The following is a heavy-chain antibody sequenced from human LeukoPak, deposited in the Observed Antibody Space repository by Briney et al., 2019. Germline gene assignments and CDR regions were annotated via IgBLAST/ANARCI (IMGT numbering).Heavy chain of an antibody. Sequence: ASVKVSCKASGYTFTRYYMHWVRQAPGQGLEWVGIIYPSGGSTSKAHKFQGRVTMTRDTSTSTVYMELSSLRSEDTAVYYCAREGYYGSGSYYNYWGQGTLVTVSS. D-gene: IGHD3-10*01. CDR1: GYTFTRYY. V-gene: IGHV1-46*03. J-gene: IGHJ4*02. CDR2: IYPSGGST. CDR3: AREGYYGSGSYYNY.